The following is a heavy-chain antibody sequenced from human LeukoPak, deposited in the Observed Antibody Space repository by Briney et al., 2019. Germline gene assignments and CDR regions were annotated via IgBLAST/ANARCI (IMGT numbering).Heavy chain of an antibody. V-gene: IGHV5-51*01. D-gene: IGHD2-8*01. J-gene: IGHJ4*02. CDR3: ARDGLTDY. Sequence: KRGESLKISCKASGYSFTNYWIAWVRQVPGKGLEWMGIIHPGDSDTIYSPSFQGQVSISVDKSVRTAYLQWTSLKASDTAMYYCARDGLTDYWGQGTLVTVSS. CDR1: GYSFTNYW. CDR2: IHPGDSDT.